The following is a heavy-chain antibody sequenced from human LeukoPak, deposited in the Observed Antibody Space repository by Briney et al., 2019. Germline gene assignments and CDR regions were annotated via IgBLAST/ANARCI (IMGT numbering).Heavy chain of an antibody. V-gene: IGHV3-48*04. J-gene: IGHJ6*02. Sequence: PGGSLRLSCAASGFTFSSYAMSWVRQAPGKGLEWVSYISSSSSIIYYADSVKGRFTISRDNAKNSLYLQMNSLRAEDTAVYYCARSTDYGDYYYYGMDVWGQGTTVTVSS. CDR3: ARSTDYGDYYYYGMDV. CDR1: GFTFSSYA. D-gene: IGHD4-17*01. CDR2: ISSSSSII.